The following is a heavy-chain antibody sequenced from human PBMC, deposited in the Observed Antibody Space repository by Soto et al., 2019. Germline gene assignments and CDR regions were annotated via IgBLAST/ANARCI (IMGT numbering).Heavy chain of an antibody. V-gene: IGHV3-66*01. D-gene: IGHD6-19*01. Sequence: GGSLRLSCAASGFTVSSNYMSWVRQAPGKGLEWVSVIYSGGSTYYADSVKGRFTISRDNSKNTLYLQMNSLRAEDTAVYYCAGAPNSSGWPWNFDYWGQGTQVNVSS. J-gene: IGHJ4*02. CDR1: GFTVSSNY. CDR3: AGAPNSSGWPWNFDY. CDR2: IYSGGST.